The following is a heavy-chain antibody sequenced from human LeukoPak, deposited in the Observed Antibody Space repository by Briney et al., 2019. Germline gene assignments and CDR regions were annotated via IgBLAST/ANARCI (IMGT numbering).Heavy chain of an antibody. CDR1: GFTFIGYE. D-gene: IGHD6-13*01. CDR2: ISSSGSSI. J-gene: IGHJ2*01. Sequence: PGGSLRLSCAASGFTFIGYEMNWVRQAPGKGLEWVSYISSSGSSIFYADSVKGRFTISRDNAKNSLYLQMNILRAEDTAVYFCARGYSSGWYTYRYFDLWGRGTLVTVSS. V-gene: IGHV3-48*03. CDR3: ARGYSSGWYTYRYFDL.